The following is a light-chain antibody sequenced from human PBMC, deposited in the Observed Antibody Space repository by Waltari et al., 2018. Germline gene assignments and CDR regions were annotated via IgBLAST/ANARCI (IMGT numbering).Light chain of an antibody. Sequence: QSVLTQPPSVSAAPGQKVTISCSGSSANLENNYVSWYHHLPGTAPKVLIYANNKRPSGIPDRFSGSKSGASATLGISGLQTGDEADYYCGTWDGSLSAWVFGGGTKLTVL. V-gene: IGLV1-51*01. CDR2: ANN. J-gene: IGLJ3*02. CDR3: GTWDGSLSAWV. CDR1: SANLENNY.